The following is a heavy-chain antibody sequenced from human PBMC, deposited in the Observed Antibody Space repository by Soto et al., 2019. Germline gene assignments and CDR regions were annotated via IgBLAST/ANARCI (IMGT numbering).Heavy chain of an antibody. Sequence: SETLDLTVAVFGGPISSGGYSWSWIRQPPGKGLEWIGYIYHSGSTYYNPSLKSRVTISVDRSKNQFSLKLISVTAAETTVYYCARKLGYCSSTSCYYCFDPWGQGTLVTVSS. CDR1: GGPISSGGYS. CDR2: IYHSGST. J-gene: IGHJ5*02. D-gene: IGHD2-2*01. CDR3: ARKLGYCSSTSCYYCFDP. V-gene: IGHV4-30-2*01.